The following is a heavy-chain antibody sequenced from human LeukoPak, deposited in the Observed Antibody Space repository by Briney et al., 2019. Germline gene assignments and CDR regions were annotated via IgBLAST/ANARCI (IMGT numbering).Heavy chain of an antibody. V-gene: IGHV4-39*01. CDR1: GGPITRSAYY. Sequence: PSETLSLTCTVSGGPITRSAYYWVWVRQSPGRGLERLGSIYSNGDTYYNPSFESRVTIAIETSKNQFSLEMTSVTAADTAAYYCTSRGFRLPLDAFDVWGQGTRVAVSS. J-gene: IGHJ3*01. CDR2: IYSNGDT. CDR3: TSRGFRLPLDAFDV. D-gene: IGHD5-24*01.